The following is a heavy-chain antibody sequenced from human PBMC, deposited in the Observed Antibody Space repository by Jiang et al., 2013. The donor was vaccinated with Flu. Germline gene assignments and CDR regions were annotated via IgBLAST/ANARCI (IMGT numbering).Heavy chain of an antibody. CDR3: VRDLSFYDSTSYYAFDL. J-gene: IGHJ5*02. Sequence: QSGAEVKKPGSSVKVSCTAPGDTFRNYVLSWVRQAPGQRLEWMGRITPIYEMTNYAQKFQGRVRITADKATSTVYMELRSLKNEDTAVYYCVRDLSFYDSTSYYAFDLWGQGSLVTVSS. CDR1: GDTFRNYV. D-gene: IGHD3-10*01. V-gene: IGHV1-69*04. CDR2: ITPIYEMT.